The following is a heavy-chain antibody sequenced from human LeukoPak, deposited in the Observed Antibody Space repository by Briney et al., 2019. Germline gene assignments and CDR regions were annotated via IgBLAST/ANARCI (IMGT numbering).Heavy chain of an antibody. CDR3: ARSCSGGSCYWTTYGMDV. D-gene: IGHD2-15*01. CDR2: IWYGGSNK. Sequence: PGRSLRLSCAASGFTFSSYGMHWVRQAPGKGLEWVAVIWYGGSNKYYADSVKGRFTISRDDSKNTLYLQMNSLRADDTAVYYCARSCSGGSCYWTTYGMDVWGQGTTVTVSS. V-gene: IGHV3-33*01. CDR1: GFTFSSYG. J-gene: IGHJ6*02.